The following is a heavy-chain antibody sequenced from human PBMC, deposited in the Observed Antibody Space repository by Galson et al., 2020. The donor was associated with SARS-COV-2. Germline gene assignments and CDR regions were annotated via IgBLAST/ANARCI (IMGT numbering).Heavy chain of an antibody. CDR2: FDPEDGET. D-gene: IGHD6-6*01. J-gene: IGHJ5*02. CDR1: GYTLTELS. V-gene: IGHV1-24*01. CDR3: ATAPPLYSRSSGNWFDP. Sequence: ASVKVSCKVSGYTLTELSLHWVRPAPGKGLEWMGGFDPEDGETIYAQKFQGRVTMTKDTSTDTAYMELSSLRSEDTAVYYCATAPPLYSRSSGNWFDPWGQGTLVTVSS.